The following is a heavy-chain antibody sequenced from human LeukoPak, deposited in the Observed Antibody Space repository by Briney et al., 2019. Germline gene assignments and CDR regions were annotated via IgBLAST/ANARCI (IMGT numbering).Heavy chain of an antibody. CDR1: GYTFTGYY. V-gene: IGHV1-2*06. CDR3: ARVLRITMVRGADTFDY. J-gene: IGHJ4*02. CDR2: INPNSGGT. Sequence: ASVKVSCKASGYTFTGYYMHWVRQAPGQGLEWMGRINPNSGGTNYAQKFQGRVTMTRDMSISTAYMELSRLRSDDTAVYYCARVLRITMVRGADTFDYWGQGTLVTVST. D-gene: IGHD3-10*01.